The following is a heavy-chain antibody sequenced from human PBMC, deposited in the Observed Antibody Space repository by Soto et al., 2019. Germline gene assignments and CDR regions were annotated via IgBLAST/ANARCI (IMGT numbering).Heavy chain of an antibody. CDR2: INHSGST. CDR1: GGSFSGYY. J-gene: IGHJ5*02. D-gene: IGHD1-26*01. Sequence: QVQLQQWGAGLLKPSETLSLTCAVYGGSFSGYYWSWIRQPPGKGLEWIGEINHSGSTNYNPSLKSRVTISVDTSKNQFSLKLSSVTAADTAVYYCARGGRWRNWFDPWGQGTLVTVSS. CDR3: ARGGRWRNWFDP. V-gene: IGHV4-34*01.